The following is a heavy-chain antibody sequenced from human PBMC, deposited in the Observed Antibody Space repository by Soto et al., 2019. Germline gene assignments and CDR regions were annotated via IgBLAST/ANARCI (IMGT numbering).Heavy chain of an antibody. Sequence: GGSLRLSCAASGFTFSSYGMHWVRQAPGKGLEWVAVISYDGSNKYYADSVKGRFTISRDNSKNTLYLQMNSLRAEDTAVYYCAKDIGIAAPRRGDYYYYGMDVWGQGTTVTVSS. CDR2: ISYDGSNK. V-gene: IGHV3-30*18. CDR1: GFTFSSYG. J-gene: IGHJ6*02. CDR3: AKDIGIAAPRRGDYYYYGMDV. D-gene: IGHD6-6*01.